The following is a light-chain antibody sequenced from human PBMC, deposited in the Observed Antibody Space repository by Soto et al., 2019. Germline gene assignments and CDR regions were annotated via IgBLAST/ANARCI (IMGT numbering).Light chain of an antibody. CDR1: QSVSSN. Sequence: IILTQSPAPLSVSPGERATLTCRASQSVSSNLAWYQQKPGQAPRLLIFGASTRATGIPARFSGSGSGTEFSLTINSLQSEDFAVYYCQEYNTWPWTSGQGTKVDIK. V-gene: IGKV3-15*01. CDR3: QEYNTWPWT. CDR2: GAS. J-gene: IGKJ1*01.